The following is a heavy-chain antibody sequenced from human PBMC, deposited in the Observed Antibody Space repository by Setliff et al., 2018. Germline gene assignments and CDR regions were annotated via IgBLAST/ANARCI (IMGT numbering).Heavy chain of an antibody. Sequence: ASVKVSCKASGYIFNTFGISWVRRAPGQGLEWIGWISPYNGDTKYAQKLQDRVTMTIXXXTSTAYVXXRSRRSDDTALYYCARSPPNRGVGQGHHMDVWGKGTSVTVSS. D-gene: IGHD1-26*01. CDR3: ARSPPNRGVGQGHHMDV. V-gene: IGHV1-18*01. CDR1: GYIFNTFG. CDR2: ISPYNGDT. J-gene: IGHJ6*03.